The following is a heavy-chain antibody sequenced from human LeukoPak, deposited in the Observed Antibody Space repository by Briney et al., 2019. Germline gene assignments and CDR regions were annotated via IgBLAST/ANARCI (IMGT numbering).Heavy chain of an antibody. J-gene: IGHJ4*02. Sequence: PGWSLRLSWAAAGFTFSSYWMSWVQQAPGKGLEWVANIKQDGSEKYYLAFVKGRSTISRDNAKNSLYLQMNSLRAEDTAVYYCARVPYSSRYSSWGQGTLVTVSS. CDR1: GFTFSSYW. CDR2: IKQDGSEK. V-gene: IGHV3-7*01. CDR3: ARVPYSSRYSS. D-gene: IGHD6-13*01.